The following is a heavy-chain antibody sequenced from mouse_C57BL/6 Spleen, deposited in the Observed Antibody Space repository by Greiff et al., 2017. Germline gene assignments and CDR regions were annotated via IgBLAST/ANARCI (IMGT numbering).Heavy chain of an antibody. CDR2: INPSNGST. Sequence: QVQLQQPGTELVKPGASVKLSCKASGYTFTSYWMHWVKQRPGQGLEWIGNINPSNGSTNYNEKFKSKATLTVDKSSSTAYMQLSSLTSEDSAVYYCAIITTVGDWYFDVWGTGTTVTVSS. CDR1: GYTFTSYW. J-gene: IGHJ1*03. D-gene: IGHD1-1*01. V-gene: IGHV1-53*01. CDR3: AIITTVGDWYFDV.